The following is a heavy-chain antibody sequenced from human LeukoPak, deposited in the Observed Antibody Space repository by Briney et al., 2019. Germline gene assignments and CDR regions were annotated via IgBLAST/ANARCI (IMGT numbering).Heavy chain of an antibody. V-gene: IGHV4-4*07. Sequence: SETLSLTCTVSGGSISSYYWSWIRQPAGKGLEWIGRIYTSGSTNYNSSLKSRVTMSVDTSKNQFSLKLSSVTAADTAVYYCARDNSSGWYEGPFDYWGQGTLVTVSS. CDR1: GGSISSYY. J-gene: IGHJ4*02. CDR3: ARDNSSGWYEGPFDY. CDR2: IYTSGST. D-gene: IGHD6-19*01.